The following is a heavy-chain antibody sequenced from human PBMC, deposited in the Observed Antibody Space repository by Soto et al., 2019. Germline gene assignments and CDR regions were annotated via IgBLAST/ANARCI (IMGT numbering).Heavy chain of an antibody. V-gene: IGHV3-74*01. CDR2: IHSDGSST. CDR3: ARGDKGAFDM. D-gene: IGHD2-21*02. Sequence: EVQLVESGGGLVQPGGSLRLSCAASGFTFSYYWMHWVRQAPGQGLVWVSRIHSDGSSTTYADSVKGRFTISRDNAKNTLYLQMDSLRGADTAVYYCARGDKGAFDMWGQGTMVSVSS. CDR1: GFTFSYYW. J-gene: IGHJ3*02.